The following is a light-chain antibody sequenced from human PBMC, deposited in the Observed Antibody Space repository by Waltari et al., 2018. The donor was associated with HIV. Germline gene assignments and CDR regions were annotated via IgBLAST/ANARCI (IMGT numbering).Light chain of an antibody. Sequence: QSVLTQPPSASGTPGQRVTISCSGSSSNIGSNTVNWYQQLPGTAPKLLIYSNNQRPSGVPDRFPGSKSGTSASLAISGLQSEDEADYYCAAWDGSLNGHVVFGGGTKLTVL. CDR3: AAWDGSLNGHVV. J-gene: IGLJ2*01. CDR1: SSNIGSNT. CDR2: SNN. V-gene: IGLV1-44*01.